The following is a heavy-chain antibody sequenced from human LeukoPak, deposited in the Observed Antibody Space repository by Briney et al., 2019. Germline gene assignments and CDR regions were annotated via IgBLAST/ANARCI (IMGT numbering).Heavy chain of an antibody. CDR2: INSDGSWT. D-gene: IGHD2-2*01. Sequence: GGSLRLSCAASGNYWMHWVRQAPGKGLVWVSHINSDGSWTGYADSVKGRFTISKDNAKNTVYLQMNNLRAEDTAVYYCVSFYETYWGQGTTVTVSS. CDR3: VSFYETY. CDR1: GNYW. V-gene: IGHV3-74*01. J-gene: IGHJ6*02.